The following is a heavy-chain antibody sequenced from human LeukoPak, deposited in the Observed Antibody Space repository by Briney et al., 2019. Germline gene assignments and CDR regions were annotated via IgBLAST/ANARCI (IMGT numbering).Heavy chain of an antibody. CDR3: ARLDTGDFDY. CDR2: IYYSGST. J-gene: IGHJ4*02. D-gene: IGHD7-27*01. CDR1: GGSISSYY. V-gene: IGHV4-59*01. Sequence: PSETLSLTCTVSGGSISSYYWSRIRQPPGKGLEWIGYIYYSGSTNYNPSIKSRVTISVDTSKNQFSLKLSSVTAADTAVYYCARLDTGDFDYWGQGTLVTVS.